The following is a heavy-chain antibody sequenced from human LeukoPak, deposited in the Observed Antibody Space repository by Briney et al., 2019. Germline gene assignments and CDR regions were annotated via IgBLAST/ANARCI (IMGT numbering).Heavy chain of an antibody. CDR2: IYYSGST. V-gene: IGHV4-59*01. CDR3: ARASYSGSYFLGY. J-gene: IGHJ4*02. Sequence: PSETLSLTCTVSGGSISSYYWSWIRQPPGKGLEWLGYIYYSGSTNYNPSLKSRVTISVDTSKNQFSLKLSSVTAADTAVYYCARASYSGSYFLGYWGQGTLVTVSS. D-gene: IGHD1-26*01. CDR1: GGSISSYY.